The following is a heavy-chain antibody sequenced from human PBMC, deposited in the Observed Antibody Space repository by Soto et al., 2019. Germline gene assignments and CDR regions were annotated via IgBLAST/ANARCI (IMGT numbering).Heavy chain of an antibody. J-gene: IGHJ4*02. CDR1: GYTFTSYA. CDR3: ARDRGLGYCISTSCYVGYYFDY. CDR2: INAGNGNT. Sequence: GASVKVSCKASGYTFTSYAMHWVRQAPGQRLEWMGWINAGNGNTKYSQKFQGRVTITRDTSASTAYMELSSLRSEDTAVYYCARDRGLGYCISTSCYVGYYFDYWGQGTLVTSP. V-gene: IGHV1-3*01. D-gene: IGHD2-2*01.